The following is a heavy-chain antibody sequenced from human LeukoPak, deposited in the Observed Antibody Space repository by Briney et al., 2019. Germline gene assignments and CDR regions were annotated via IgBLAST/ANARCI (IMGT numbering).Heavy chain of an antibody. D-gene: IGHD6-19*01. J-gene: IGHJ6*03. CDR2: IYYSGST. CDR1: GGSISSSSYY. Sequence: SETLSLTCTVSGGSISSSSYYWGWIRQPPGKGLEWIGSIYYSGSTYYNPSLKSRVTISVDTSKKQFSLNVNSVTAADTAVYYCARVGSHYIAVAGTADYYYYMDVWGKGTTVTVSS. V-gene: IGHV4-39*07. CDR3: ARVGSHYIAVAGTADYYYYMDV.